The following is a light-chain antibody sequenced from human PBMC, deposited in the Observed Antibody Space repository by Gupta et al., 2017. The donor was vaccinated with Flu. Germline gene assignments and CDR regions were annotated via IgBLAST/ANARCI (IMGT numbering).Light chain of an antibody. CDR3: QQRGSWPPIT. J-gene: IGKJ5*01. CDR2: DAS. V-gene: IGKV3-11*01. CDR1: QSGGDF. Sequence: ESATLSCRTSQSGGDFLAWYQQKPGQAPRLLSYDASNRATGIPPRFSGSGSGTDFTLTISSVEPEDFAIYYCQQRGSWPPITFGPGTRLDIK.